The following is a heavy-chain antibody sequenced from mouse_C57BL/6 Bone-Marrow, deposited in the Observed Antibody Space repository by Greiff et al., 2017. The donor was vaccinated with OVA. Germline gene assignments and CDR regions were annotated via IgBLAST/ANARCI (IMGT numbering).Heavy chain of an antibody. D-gene: IGHD1-1*01. CDR3: ARVEVLLLPLFAY. J-gene: IGHJ3*01. CDR2: IYPRDGST. V-gene: IGHV1-85*01. Sequence: VKLMESGPELVKPGASVKLSCKASGYTFTSYDINWVKQRPGQGLEWIGWIYPRDGSTKYNEKFKGKATLTVDTSSSTAYMELHSLTSEDSAVYFCARVEVLLLPLFAYWGQGTLVTVSA. CDR1: GYTFTSYD.